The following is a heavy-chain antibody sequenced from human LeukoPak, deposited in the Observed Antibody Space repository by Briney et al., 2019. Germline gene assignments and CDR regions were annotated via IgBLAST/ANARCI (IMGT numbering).Heavy chain of an antibody. Sequence: GASVKVSCKASGGTFSSYAISWVRQAPGQGLEWMGGIIPIFGTANYAQKFQGRVTITADKSTSTAYMELSSLRSEDTAVYYCARATGRFLEWLPLWARYYYYMDVWGKGTTVTVSS. CDR3: ARATGRFLEWLPLWARYYYYMDV. V-gene: IGHV1-69*06. CDR2: IIPIFGTA. J-gene: IGHJ6*03. D-gene: IGHD3-3*01. CDR1: GGTFSSYA.